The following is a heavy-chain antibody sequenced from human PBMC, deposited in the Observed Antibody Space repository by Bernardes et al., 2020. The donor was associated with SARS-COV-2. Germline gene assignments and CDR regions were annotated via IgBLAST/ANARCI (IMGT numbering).Heavy chain of an antibody. D-gene: IGHD1-26*01. CDR1: GFTFSTYV. CDR2: ISGSGDAT. CDR3: AKGSGSYYYFDY. Sequence: GGSLRLSCVASGFTFSTYVMRWVRQAPGKGLEWVSSISGSGDATYYADSVKGRFTISKDNSKNTLYLQMNSLRAEDTAIYYCAKGSGSYYYFDYWGQGTLVTV. J-gene: IGHJ4*02. V-gene: IGHV3-23*01.